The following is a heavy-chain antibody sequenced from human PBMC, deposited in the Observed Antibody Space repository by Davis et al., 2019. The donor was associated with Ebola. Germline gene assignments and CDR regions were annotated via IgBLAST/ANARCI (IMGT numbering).Heavy chain of an antibody. D-gene: IGHD1-20*01. CDR3: ARPSITGTADAFDI. CDR2: IYPGDSDT. CDR1: GYNFNNYW. Sequence: GESLKISCKGSGYNFNNYWIGWVRQMPGKGLEWMGIIYPGDSDTRYNPSFQGQVTISADKSISTAYLQWSSLKASDTAMYYCARPSITGTADAFDIWGQGTMVTVSS. J-gene: IGHJ3*02. V-gene: IGHV5-51*01.